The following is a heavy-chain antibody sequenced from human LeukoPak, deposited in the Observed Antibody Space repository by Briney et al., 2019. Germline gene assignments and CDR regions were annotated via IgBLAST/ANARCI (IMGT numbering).Heavy chain of an antibody. J-gene: IGHJ3*02. CDR3: ATLGSGSGSVDAFDI. Sequence: GGSLRLSCAASGFTFSNYWMYWVRQAPGKGLEWVAKIKADGSDKYYVDTIKGRFIISRDNAKDSLFLQMNSLRVEDTAVYYCATLGSGSGSVDAFDIWGQGTMVTVSS. CDR2: IKADGSDK. V-gene: IGHV3-7*03. CDR1: GFTFSNYW. D-gene: IGHD3-22*01.